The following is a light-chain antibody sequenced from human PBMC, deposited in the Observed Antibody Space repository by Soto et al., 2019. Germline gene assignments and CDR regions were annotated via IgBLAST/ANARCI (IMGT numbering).Light chain of an antibody. Sequence: ETVLPNSPGTLSLSQGGGPPPPGRAGQIFRTNSLAWYRQTPGQAPRLLIYGASNRATGIADRFSGSGSGTDFTLIISRLEPEDFALYYCQQYGSSPWTFGQGTKVEIK. J-gene: IGKJ1*01. CDR2: GAS. CDR3: QQYGSSPWT. V-gene: IGKV3-20*01. CDR1: QIFRTNS.